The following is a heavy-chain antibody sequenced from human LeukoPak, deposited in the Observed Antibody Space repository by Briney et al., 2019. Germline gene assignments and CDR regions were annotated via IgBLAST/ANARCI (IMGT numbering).Heavy chain of an antibody. CDR2: IIPILGIA. Sequence: GASVKVSCKASGGTFSSYAISWVRQAPGQGLEWMGRIIPILGIANYAQKFQGRVTITADKSTSTAYMELSSLRSEDTAVYYGARDRNAVKSSRVIGMDVWGQGTTVTVS. J-gene: IGHJ6*02. CDR3: ARDRNAVKSSRVIGMDV. D-gene: IGHD3-22*01. CDR1: GGTFSSYA. V-gene: IGHV1-69*04.